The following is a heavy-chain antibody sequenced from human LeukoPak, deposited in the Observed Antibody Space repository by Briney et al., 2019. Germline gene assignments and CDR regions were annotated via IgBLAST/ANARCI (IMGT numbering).Heavy chain of an antibody. Sequence: GGSLRLSCAASGFTFSTYGMHWVRQAPGKGLEWVAFIRYDGRNKYYADSVKGRFTISRDNSKNTLCLQMNSLRAEDTATYYCARGEFGDYYYFYMDVWGKGTTVTVSS. D-gene: IGHD2/OR15-2a*01. CDR2: IRYDGRNK. CDR3: ARGEFGDYYYFYMDV. CDR1: GFTFSTYG. V-gene: IGHV3-30*02. J-gene: IGHJ6*03.